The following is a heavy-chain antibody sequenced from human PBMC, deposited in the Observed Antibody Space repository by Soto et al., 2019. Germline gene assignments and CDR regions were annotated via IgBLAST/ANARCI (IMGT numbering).Heavy chain of an antibody. CDR1: GFTFTNAW. V-gene: IGHV3-15*01. CDR2: IKRETDGGTT. Sequence: EVQLVESGGGLVKPGGSLRLSCTASGFTFTNAWMSWVRQAPGKGLEWVGRIKRETDGGTTDYTAPVKGRFIISRDDSKDTLYLQMNSLKTDDTAVYYCTTGLRSGYYNFDSWGQGTLVTVSS. D-gene: IGHD3-22*01. CDR3: TTGLRSGYYNFDS. J-gene: IGHJ4*02.